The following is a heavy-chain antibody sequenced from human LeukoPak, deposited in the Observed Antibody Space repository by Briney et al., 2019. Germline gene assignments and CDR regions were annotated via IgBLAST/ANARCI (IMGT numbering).Heavy chain of an antibody. D-gene: IGHD1-26*01. Sequence: GGSLRLSCAASRSTFSSYAMSWVRQAPGKGLEWVSAISGSGGSTYYADSVKGRFTISRDNSKNTLYLQMNSLRAEDTAVYYCAKESWAWELLDYFDYWGQGTLVTVSS. CDR1: RSTFSSYA. CDR3: AKESWAWELLDYFDY. V-gene: IGHV3-23*01. J-gene: IGHJ4*02. CDR2: ISGSGGST.